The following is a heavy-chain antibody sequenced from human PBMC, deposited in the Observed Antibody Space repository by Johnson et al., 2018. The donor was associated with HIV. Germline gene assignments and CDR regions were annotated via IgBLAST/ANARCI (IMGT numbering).Heavy chain of an antibody. CDR1: GFTFSSYA. CDR2: ISYHGSNT. J-gene: IGHJ3*02. D-gene: IGHD6-6*01. Sequence: QMQLVESGGGVVQPGRSLRLSCAASGFTFSSYAMHWVRQAPGKGLEWVAVISYHGSNTYYADSMRGRFTISRDNSKNSLHLQMNSLRAEDTAVYYCAKQQLVPDDAFDIWGQGTMVNVSS. CDR3: AKQQLVPDDAFDI. V-gene: IGHV3-30*04.